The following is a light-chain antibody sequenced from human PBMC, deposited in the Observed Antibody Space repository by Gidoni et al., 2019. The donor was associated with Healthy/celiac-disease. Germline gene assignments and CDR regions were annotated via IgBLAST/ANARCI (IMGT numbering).Light chain of an antibody. CDR2: GAS. CDR3: QQYGSSLL. CDR1: QSVSSSY. Sequence: EIMLTQSPGTLSLSPGERATLSCRASQSVSSSYLAWYQQKPGQAPRLLIYGASSRATGIPDRFSGSGSGTDFTLTISRLEPEDFAVYYCQQYGSSLLFXXXTKLEIK. J-gene: IGKJ2*01. V-gene: IGKV3-20*01.